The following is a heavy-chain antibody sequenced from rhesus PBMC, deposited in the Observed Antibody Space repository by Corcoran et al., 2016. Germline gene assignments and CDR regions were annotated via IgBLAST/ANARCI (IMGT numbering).Heavy chain of an antibody. V-gene: IGHV4S11*01. Sequence: QLQLQESGPGLVKPSETLSLTCAVSGGSISSTYWNWIRQAPGGGLEWIGYVYGSGTGTHQNPSLKSRVTLSVDTSKNQLYLKLRSVTAADTAVYYCAREEVTANRFDVWGAGVLVTVSS. J-gene: IGHJ5-1*01. CDR3: AREEVTANRFDV. D-gene: IGHD2-15*01. CDR1: GGSISSTY. CDR2: VYGSGTGT.